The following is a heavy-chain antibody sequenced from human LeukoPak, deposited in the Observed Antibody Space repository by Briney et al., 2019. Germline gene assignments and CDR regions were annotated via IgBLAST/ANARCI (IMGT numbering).Heavy chain of an antibody. CDR3: ARAWSYYGSGSANYFDY. V-gene: IGHV1-18*01. D-gene: IGHD3-10*01. J-gene: IGHJ4*02. Sequence: ASVKVSCKASGYTFTSYGISWVRQAPGQGLEWMGWISAYNGNTNYAQKLQGGVTMTTDTSTSTAYMELRSLRSDDTDVYYCARAWSYYGSGSANYFDYWGQGTLVTVSS. CDR1: GYTFTSYG. CDR2: ISAYNGNT.